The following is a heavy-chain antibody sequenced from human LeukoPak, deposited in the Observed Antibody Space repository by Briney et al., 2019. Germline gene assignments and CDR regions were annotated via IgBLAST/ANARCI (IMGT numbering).Heavy chain of an antibody. Sequence: SETLSLTRTVSGGSISSSSYYWGWIRQPPGKGLEWIGSIYYSGSTYYNPSLKSRVTISVDTSKNQFSPKLSSVTAADTAVYYCARDTTMVRGRPGYFDYWGQGTLVTVSS. CDR1: GGSISSSSYY. V-gene: IGHV4-39*07. CDR3: ARDTTMVRGRPGYFDY. J-gene: IGHJ4*02. CDR2: IYYSGST. D-gene: IGHD3-10*01.